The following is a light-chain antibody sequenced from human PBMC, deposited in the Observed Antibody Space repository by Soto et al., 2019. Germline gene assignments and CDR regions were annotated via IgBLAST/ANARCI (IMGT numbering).Light chain of an antibody. Sequence: DIQMTQSPSTLSASVGDRVAITCRASQSISTYLAWYQQKPGKAPKLLIYKASSLESGVPSRFSGSGSGAEFTLTISSLQPDDFATYYCQQYDRWYTFGPGTKLEIK. CDR3: QQYDRWYT. CDR2: KAS. CDR1: QSISTY. J-gene: IGKJ2*01. V-gene: IGKV1-5*03.